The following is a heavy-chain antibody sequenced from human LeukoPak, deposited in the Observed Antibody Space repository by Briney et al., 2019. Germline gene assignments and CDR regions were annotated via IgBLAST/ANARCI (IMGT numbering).Heavy chain of an antibody. V-gene: IGHV4-59*01. D-gene: IGHD3-10*01. CDR2: IYYSGST. CDR1: GGSISSYY. Sequence: PSETLSLTCTVSGGSISSYYWSWIRQPPGKGLEWIGYIYYSGSTNYNPSLKSRVTISVDTSKNQFSLKLSSVTAADTAVYYCARDRQRLVGSGSYYALNRWFDPWGQGTLVTVSS. CDR3: ARDRQRLVGSGSYYALNRWFDP. J-gene: IGHJ5*02.